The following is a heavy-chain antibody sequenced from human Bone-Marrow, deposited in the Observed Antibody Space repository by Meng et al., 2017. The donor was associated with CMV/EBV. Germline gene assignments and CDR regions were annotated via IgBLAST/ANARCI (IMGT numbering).Heavy chain of an antibody. CDR3: ARDQNGYDLFDY. J-gene: IGHJ4*02. V-gene: IGHV3-7*01. CDR1: EFTFSSYW. Sequence: GESLKISCAASEFTFSSYWMSWVRQAPGKGLEWVANIKQDGSEKYYVDSVKGRFTISRDNAKNSLYLQMNSLRAEDTAVYYCARDQNGYDLFDYWGQGTLVTVSS. CDR2: IKQDGSEK. D-gene: IGHD5-12*01.